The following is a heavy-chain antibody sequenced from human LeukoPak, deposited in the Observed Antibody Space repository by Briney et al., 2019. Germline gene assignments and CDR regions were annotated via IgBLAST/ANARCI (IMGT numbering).Heavy chain of an antibody. CDR3: ARAQQPYSSGLDY. CDR1: GFTFDDYA. Sequence: GGSLRLSCAASGFTFDDYAMHWVRQAPGKGLEWVSSISSSRSYIYYADSVKGRFTISRDNAKNSLYLQMNSLRAEDTAVYYCARAQQPYSSGLDYWGQGTLVTVSS. J-gene: IGHJ4*02. CDR2: ISSSRSYI. D-gene: IGHD6-19*01. V-gene: IGHV3-21*01.